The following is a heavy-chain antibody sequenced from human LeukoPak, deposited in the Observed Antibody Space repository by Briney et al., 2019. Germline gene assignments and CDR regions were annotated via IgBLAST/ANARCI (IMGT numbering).Heavy chain of an antibody. CDR2: IWYDGSNK. D-gene: IGHD6-19*01. CDR3: ARSSSGWPNYFDY. CDR1: GFTFSSYG. Sequence: PGGSLRLSCAASGFTFSSYGMHWVRQAPGKGLEWVAVIWYDGSNKYYADSVKGRFTISRDNSKNTLYLQMNSLRAEDTAVYYCARSSSGWPNYFDYWAQGTLVIVSS. V-gene: IGHV3-33*01. J-gene: IGHJ4*02.